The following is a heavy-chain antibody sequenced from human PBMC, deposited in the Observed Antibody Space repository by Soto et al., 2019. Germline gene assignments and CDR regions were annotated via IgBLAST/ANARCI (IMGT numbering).Heavy chain of an antibody. CDR2: IYYSGST. J-gene: IGHJ4*02. CDR3: ARLNTSGWYGVDF. D-gene: IGHD6-19*01. CDR1: GGSITSYY. Sequence: QVQLQESGPGLVKPSETLSLTCTVSGGSITSYYWSWIRQPPGKALEWIGYIYYSGSTNYNPSLKSRVTRSVDTSKNQFSRKLSSVTAADTAVYYCARLNTSGWYGVDFWGQGTLVTVSS. V-gene: IGHV4-59*08.